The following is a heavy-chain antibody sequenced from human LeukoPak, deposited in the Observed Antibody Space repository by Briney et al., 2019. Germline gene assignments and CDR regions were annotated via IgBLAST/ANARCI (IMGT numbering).Heavy chain of an antibody. Sequence: PGGSLRLSCAASGFTVSSNYMSWVRQAPGKGLEWVSVIYSGGSTYYADSVKGRFTISRDNAKNSLYLQIYSLRAEDTGVYYSAKDYDYGDYAADYWGQGILVTVSS. CDR1: GFTVSSNY. CDR2: IYSGGST. CDR3: AKDYDYGDYAADY. J-gene: IGHJ4*02. D-gene: IGHD4-17*01. V-gene: IGHV3-66*01.